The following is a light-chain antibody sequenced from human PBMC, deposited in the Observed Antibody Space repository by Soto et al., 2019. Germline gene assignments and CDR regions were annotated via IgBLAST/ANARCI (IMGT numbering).Light chain of an antibody. CDR3: HQYAGPPAT. CDR1: QSVSSY. J-gene: IGKJ2*01. CDR2: GAS. V-gene: IGKV3-20*01. Sequence: EIVLTQSPGTLSLSPGERATLSCRTSQSVSSYLAWYQHKPGQAPRLLIYGASRRATDIPDRFSGSGSGTXXXXXXXXLGPEDFAVYYCHQYAGPPATFGQGTKLEIK.